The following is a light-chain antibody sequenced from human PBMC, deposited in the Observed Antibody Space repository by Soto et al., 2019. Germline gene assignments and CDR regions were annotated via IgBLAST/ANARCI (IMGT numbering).Light chain of an antibody. CDR2: DTS. CDR3: QEYIHWPPGL. CDR1: QFVSRR. J-gene: IGKJ3*01. V-gene: IGKV3-15*01. Sequence: EIVVTQSPATLSASPGERVTLSCRASQFVSRRLAWYQQRLGQVPRLLIYDTSTRAPGIATRCSGSGSGTEFTLTIRSLQSEAFAVYYCQEYIHWPPGLFGPGHTVDIK.